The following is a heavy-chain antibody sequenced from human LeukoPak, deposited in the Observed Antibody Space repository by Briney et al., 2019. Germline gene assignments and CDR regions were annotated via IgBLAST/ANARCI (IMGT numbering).Heavy chain of an antibody. D-gene: IGHD3-10*02. V-gene: IGHV3-48*04. CDR3: AKDVPSLSAPFDY. Sequence: GGSLRLSCAASGFTFSSNSMNWVRQAPGKGLEWVSYISSSSSAIYYADSVKGRFTISRDNAKNSLYLQMNSLRVDDTAVYYCAKDVPSLSAPFDYWGQGALVSVSS. CDR1: GFTFSSNS. CDR2: ISSSSSAI. J-gene: IGHJ4*02.